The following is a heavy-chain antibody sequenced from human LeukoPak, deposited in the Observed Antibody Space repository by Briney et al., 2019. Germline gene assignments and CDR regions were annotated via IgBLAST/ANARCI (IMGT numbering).Heavy chain of an antibody. Sequence: PGGSLRLSCAASGFTFSSYWMSWVRQAPGKGLEWVSSISSSSSYIYYADSVKGRFTISRDNAKTSLYLQMNSLRVEDTAVYYCARHLSGVTGYTYGRGIDYWGQGTLVTVSS. J-gene: IGHJ4*02. CDR2: ISSSSSYI. CDR3: ARHLSGVTGYTYGRGIDY. D-gene: IGHD5-18*01. CDR1: GFTFSSYW. V-gene: IGHV3-21*01.